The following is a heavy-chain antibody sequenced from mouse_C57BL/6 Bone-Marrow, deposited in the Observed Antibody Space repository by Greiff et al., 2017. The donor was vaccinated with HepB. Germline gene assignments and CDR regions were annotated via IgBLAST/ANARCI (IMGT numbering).Heavy chain of an antibody. Sequence: DVKLVESGGGLVKPGGSLKLFCAASGFTLSDYGMHWVRQAPEKGLEWVAYISSGSCTIYYADTVKGRFTISRDNAKNTLFLQMTSLRSEDTAMYYCARSYDGYYGFAYWGQGTLVTVSA. CDR3: ARSYDGYYGFAY. J-gene: IGHJ3*01. CDR1: GFTLSDYG. D-gene: IGHD2-3*01. CDR2: ISSGSCTI. V-gene: IGHV5-17*01.